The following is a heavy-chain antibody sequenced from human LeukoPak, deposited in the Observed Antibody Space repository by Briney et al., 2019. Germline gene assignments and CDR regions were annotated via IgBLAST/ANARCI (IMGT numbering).Heavy chain of an antibody. CDR3: ARSGMLDY. CDR2: INSDGSST. J-gene: IGHJ4*02. Sequence: GGYLRLACAAYGLTFSSYWVHWVRQAPGKGLVWVSRINSDGSSTSNADSVKGRFTISRANAKNTLNLQMNSLRAEDTAVYFCARSGMLDYWGQGTLVTVSS. CDR1: GLTFSSYW. V-gene: IGHV3-74*01. D-gene: IGHD1-26*01.